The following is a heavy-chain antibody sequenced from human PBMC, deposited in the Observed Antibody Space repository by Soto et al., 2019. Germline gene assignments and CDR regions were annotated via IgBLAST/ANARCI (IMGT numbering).Heavy chain of an antibody. CDR3: ARDIGASLDSGGYSAFDI. CDR2: ISAYNGNT. J-gene: IGHJ3*02. D-gene: IGHD3-22*01. Sequence: GASVKVSCKASGYTFTSYGISWVRQAPGQGLEWMGWISAYNGNTNYAQKLQGRVTMTTDTSTSTAYMELRSLRSDDTAVYYCARDIGASLDSGGYSAFDIWGQGTMVTVSS. CDR1: GYTFTSYG. V-gene: IGHV1-18*01.